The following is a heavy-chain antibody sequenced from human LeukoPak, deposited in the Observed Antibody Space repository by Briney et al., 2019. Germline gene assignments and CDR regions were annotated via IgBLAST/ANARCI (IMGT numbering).Heavy chain of an antibody. CDR1: GASISSGGCF. V-gene: IGHV4-31*03. CDR2: FFYSGST. CDR3: ARAPGSAYNAYYFDY. Sequence: SQTLSLTCTVSGASISSGGCFWGSVRHRPWKGLEWMGYFFYSGSTYYNPSLKSRVTISVDTSKNQISLKLSSVTAADTAVYYCARAPGSAYNAYYFDYWGQGTLVTVSS. D-gene: IGHD1-1*01. J-gene: IGHJ4*02.